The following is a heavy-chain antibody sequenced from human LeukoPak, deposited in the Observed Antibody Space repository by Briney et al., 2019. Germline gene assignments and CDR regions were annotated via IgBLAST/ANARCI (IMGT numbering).Heavy chain of an antibody. CDR2: IYPGDSDT. CDR1: GYSFTSYW. V-gene: IGHV5-51*01. D-gene: IGHD4-23*01. Sequence: GESLKISCKGSGYSFTSYWIGWVRQMPGKGLEWMGIIYPGDSDTRYSPSFQGQVTISADKSINTAYLQWRSLKASDTAMYYCATDLDFGGDTDPSDIWGQGTLVTVSS. CDR3: ATDLDFGGDTDPSDI. J-gene: IGHJ3*02.